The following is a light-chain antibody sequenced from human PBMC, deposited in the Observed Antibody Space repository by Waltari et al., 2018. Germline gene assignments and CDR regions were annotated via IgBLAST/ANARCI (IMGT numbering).Light chain of an antibody. CDR3: QQRSNWPRT. Sequence: SWRASQSVSSYLAWYQQMPGQAPRLLIHSASNRATGIPARFSGSGSGTDFTLTISSLEPEDFAVYYCQQRSNWPRTFGQGTKVEIK. V-gene: IGKV3-11*01. J-gene: IGKJ1*01. CDR1: QSVSSY. CDR2: SAS.